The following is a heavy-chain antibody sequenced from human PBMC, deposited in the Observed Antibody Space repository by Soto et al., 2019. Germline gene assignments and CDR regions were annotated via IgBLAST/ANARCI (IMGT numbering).Heavy chain of an antibody. CDR1: GFIFSRYA. CDR3: ARAPHGMDV. CDR2: ISYDGSKK. V-gene: IGHV3-30-3*01. J-gene: IGHJ6*02. Sequence: QEQLVESGGGVVQPGRSLRLSCAASGFIFSRYAMHWVRQSPGKGLEGVAVISYDGSKKYYADSVKGRYTISRDDSKNTLYLQMNRLRVEDTAVYYCARAPHGMDVWGQGTTVIVSS.